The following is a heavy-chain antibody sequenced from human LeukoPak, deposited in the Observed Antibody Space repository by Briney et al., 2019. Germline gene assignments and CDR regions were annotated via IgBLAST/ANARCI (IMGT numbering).Heavy chain of an antibody. Sequence: GGSLRLSCAASGFTFSSYGMHWVRQAPGKGLEWVAVIWYDGSNKYYADSVKGRFTISRDNSKNTLYLQMNSLRAEDTAVYYCARDGGGSGWYAFDYWGQGTLVTVSS. CDR3: ARDGGGSGWYAFDY. J-gene: IGHJ4*02. CDR2: IWYDGSNK. V-gene: IGHV3-33*01. CDR1: GFTFSSYG. D-gene: IGHD6-19*01.